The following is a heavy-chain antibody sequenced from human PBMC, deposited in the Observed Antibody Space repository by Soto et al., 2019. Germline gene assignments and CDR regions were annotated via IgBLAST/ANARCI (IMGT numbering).Heavy chain of an antibody. CDR3: ARLMVYAYFDY. Sequence: RLSCAASGFTFSSYWMSWVRQAPGKGLEWVANIKQDGSEKYYVDSVKGRFTISRGNAKNSLYLQMNSLRAEDTAVYYCARLMVYAYFDYWGQGTLVTVSS. V-gene: IGHV3-7*03. J-gene: IGHJ4*02. CDR2: IKQDGSEK. D-gene: IGHD2-8*01. CDR1: GFTFSSYW.